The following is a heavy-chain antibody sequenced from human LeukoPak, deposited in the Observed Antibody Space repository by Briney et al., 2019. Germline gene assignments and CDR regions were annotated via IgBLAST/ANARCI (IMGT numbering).Heavy chain of an antibody. J-gene: IGHJ4*02. CDR1: GFTFSRYW. CDR3: AKALGYCSTTGCYGVDD. Sequence: GGSLRLSCAASGFTFSRYWMHWVRQAPGKGLEWVSLISSSGDTYYADSVKSRFTISRDISKSTLYLHMNSLRAEDTALYYCAKALGYCSTTGCYGVDDWGQGTLVTVSS. CDR2: ISSSGDT. D-gene: IGHD2-2*01. V-gene: IGHV3-23*01.